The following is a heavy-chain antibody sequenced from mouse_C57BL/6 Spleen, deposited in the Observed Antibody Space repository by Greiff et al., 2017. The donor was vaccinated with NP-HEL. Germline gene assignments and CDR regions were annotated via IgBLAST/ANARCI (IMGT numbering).Heavy chain of an antibody. CDR1: GFTFSSYA. V-gene: IGHV5-4*01. Sequence: EVQVVESGGGLVKPGGSLKLSCAASGFTFSSYAMSWVRQTPEKRLEWVATISDGGSYTYYPDNVKSRFTISRDNAKNNLYLQMSHLKSEDTAMYYCARGARLYFDYWGQGTTLTVSS. CDR3: ARGARLYFDY. J-gene: IGHJ2*01. CDR2: ISDGGSYT.